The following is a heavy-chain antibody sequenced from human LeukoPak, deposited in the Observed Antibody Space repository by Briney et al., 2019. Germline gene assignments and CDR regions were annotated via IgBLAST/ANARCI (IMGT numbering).Heavy chain of an antibody. D-gene: IGHD6-13*01. V-gene: IGHV1-2*02. J-gene: IGHJ6*02. Sequence: ASVKVSCKASGYTFTGYYMHWVRQAPGQGLEWMGWINPNSGGTNYAQKFQGRVTMTRDTSISTAYTELSRLRSDDTAVYYCARMYSSSWYPYYYYGMDVWGQGTTVTVSS. CDR3: ARMYSSSWYPYYYYGMDV. CDR2: INPNSGGT. CDR1: GYTFTGYY.